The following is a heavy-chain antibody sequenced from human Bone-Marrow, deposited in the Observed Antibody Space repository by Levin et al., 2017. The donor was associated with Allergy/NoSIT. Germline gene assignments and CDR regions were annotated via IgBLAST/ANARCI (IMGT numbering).Heavy chain of an antibody. J-gene: IGHJ6*02. V-gene: IGHV4-59*01. CDR1: GDSISRYY. CDR3: AIDAQTSPTRNYGMDV. CDR2: IYYSGST. Sequence: KSSETLSLTCTVSGDSISRYYWSWIRQPPGKGLEWIGYIYYSGSTNYNPSLKSRVTISVDTSKNQFSLDLNFVTAADTAVYYCAIDAQTSPTRNYGMDVWGQGTTVTVSS.